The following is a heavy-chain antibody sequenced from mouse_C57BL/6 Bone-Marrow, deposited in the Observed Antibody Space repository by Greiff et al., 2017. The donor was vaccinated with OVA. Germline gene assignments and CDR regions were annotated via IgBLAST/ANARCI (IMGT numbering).Heavy chain of an antibody. CDR2: IYPGSGST. J-gene: IGHJ2*01. V-gene: IGHV1-55*01. D-gene: IGHD2-3*01. CDR1: GYTFTSYW. Sequence: QVQLQQSGAELVKPGASVKMSCKASGYTFTSYWITWVKQRPGQGLEWIGDIYPGSGSTNYNEKFKSKATLTVDTSSSTASMQLSSLTSGDSAVYSCERGGYYWVFDYWGQGTTLTVSS. CDR3: ERGGYYWVFDY.